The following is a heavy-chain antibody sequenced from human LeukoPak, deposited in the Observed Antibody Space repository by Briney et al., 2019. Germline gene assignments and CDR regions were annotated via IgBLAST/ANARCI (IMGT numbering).Heavy chain of an antibody. CDR1: GVSINNYY. CDR2: IHYTGAT. Sequence: SETLSLTCTVSGVSINNYYWSWIRQTPGRGLEWVGEIHYTGATSYNPSLKSRATISTDTSKNQFSLRLSSVTAADTAVYYCARGNILTGYCFDFWGQGALVTVSS. J-gene: IGHJ4*02. D-gene: IGHD3-9*01. CDR3: ARGNILTGYCFDF. V-gene: IGHV4-34*01.